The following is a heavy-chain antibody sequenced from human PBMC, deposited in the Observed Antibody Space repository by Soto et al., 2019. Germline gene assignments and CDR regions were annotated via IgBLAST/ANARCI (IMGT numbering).Heavy chain of an antibody. J-gene: IGHJ2*01. D-gene: IGHD3-22*01. CDR2: ISGSGGST. CDR3: AKALKRIPMIVVWYFDL. Sequence: EVQLLESGGGLVQPGGSLRLSCAASGFTFSSYAMSWVRQAPGKGLEWVSAISGSGGSTYYADSVKGRFTISRDNSKTTLYLQMNSLRAEDTAVYYCAKALKRIPMIVVWYFDLWGRGTLVTVSS. CDR1: GFTFSSYA. V-gene: IGHV3-23*01.